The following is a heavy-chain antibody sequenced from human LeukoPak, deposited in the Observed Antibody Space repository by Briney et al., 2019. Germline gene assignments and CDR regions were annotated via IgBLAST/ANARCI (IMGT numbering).Heavy chain of an antibody. Sequence: GGSLRLSCAASGFTFSSYAMSWVRQAPGKGLEWVSAISGSGGSTYYADSVKGRFTISRDNSKNTLYLQMNSLRAEDTAVYYCAKITTPHYYDSSGYYYGKAQGAFDIWGQGTMVTVSS. D-gene: IGHD3-22*01. J-gene: IGHJ3*02. CDR2: ISGSGGST. V-gene: IGHV3-23*01. CDR1: GFTFSSYA. CDR3: AKITTPHYYDSSGYYYGKAQGAFDI.